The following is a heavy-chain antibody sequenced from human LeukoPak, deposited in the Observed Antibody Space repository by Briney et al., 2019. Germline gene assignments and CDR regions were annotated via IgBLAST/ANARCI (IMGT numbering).Heavy chain of an antibody. CDR3: ARDSPISDALDI. CDR2: IYSGGSP. Sequence: PGGSQRLSCAASGFTVGDNYINWVRQAPGKGLQWVSVIYSGGSPYYLDSVEGRFIISSDNSKNTVYLQMNSLRDEDTALYYCARDSPISDALDIWGQGTMVTVSS. V-gene: IGHV3-66*01. J-gene: IGHJ3*02. D-gene: IGHD3-3*02. CDR1: GFTVGDNY.